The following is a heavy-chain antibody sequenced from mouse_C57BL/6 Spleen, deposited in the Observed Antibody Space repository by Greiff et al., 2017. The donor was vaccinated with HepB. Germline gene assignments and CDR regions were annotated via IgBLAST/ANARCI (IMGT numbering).Heavy chain of an antibody. CDR1: GFTFSDFY. CDR2: SRNKANDYTT. Sequence: EVMLVESGGGLAQSGRSLRLSCATSGFTFSDFYMEWVRQAPGKGLEWIAASRNKANDYTTEYSASVKGRFIVSRDTSQSILYLQMNALRAEDTAIYYCARDYWAWFAYWGQGTLVTVSA. CDR3: ARDYWAWFAY. V-gene: IGHV7-1*01. D-gene: IGHD4-1*01. J-gene: IGHJ3*01.